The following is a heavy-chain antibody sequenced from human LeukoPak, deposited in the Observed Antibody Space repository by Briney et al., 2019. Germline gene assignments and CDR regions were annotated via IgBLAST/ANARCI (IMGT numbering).Heavy chain of an antibody. Sequence: GGSLRLSCAASGLTFSYYAMSWFRQSPGKGLEWVSGITSGFTPHYADSVKGRFTISRDNSKNTFHLQLNSLRAEDTAVYYCAKDYSESRVADVFFEYWGQGTLVTVSS. CDR2: ITSGFTP. D-gene: IGHD2-15*01. V-gene: IGHV3-23*01. CDR1: GLTFSYYA. CDR3: AKDYSESRVADVFFEY. J-gene: IGHJ4*02.